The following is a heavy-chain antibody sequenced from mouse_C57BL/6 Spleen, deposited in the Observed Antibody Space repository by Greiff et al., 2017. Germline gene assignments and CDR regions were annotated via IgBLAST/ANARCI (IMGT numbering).Heavy chain of an antibody. D-gene: IGHD4-1*01. Sequence: QVQLQQSGAELVKPGASVKLSCKASGYTFTSYWMHWVKQTPGQGLEWIGMIPPNSGSTYYNEKVKSKATLTVDNSSSTAYMQLSRLTSEDSAVYYCAKTVDYFDYWGQGTTLTVSS. J-gene: IGHJ2*01. CDR2: IPPNSGST. CDR1: GYTFTSYW. V-gene: IGHV1-64*01. CDR3: AKTVDYFDY.